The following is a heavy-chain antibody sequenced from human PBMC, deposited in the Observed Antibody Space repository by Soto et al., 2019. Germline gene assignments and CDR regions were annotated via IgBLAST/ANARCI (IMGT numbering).Heavy chain of an antibody. CDR3: ASSEVH. J-gene: IGHJ4*02. V-gene: IGHV4-39*01. CDR2: IYYSGST. Sequence: QLQLQESGPGLVKPSETLSLTCTVSGGSISSSNYYWGWIRQPPGKGLEWIGRIYYSGSTYYNPSIMRGVTTSDDTSKKLFSVKLGSVAVAYSAVDYCASSEVHWGQGTLVTVSS. CDR1: GGSISSSNYY.